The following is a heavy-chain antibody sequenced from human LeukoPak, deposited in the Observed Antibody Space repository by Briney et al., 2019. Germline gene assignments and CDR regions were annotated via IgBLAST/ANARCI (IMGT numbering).Heavy chain of an antibody. CDR2: VNHSGST. D-gene: IGHD3-3*01. Sequence: SETLSLTCAVYGGSFSGYYWSWIRQPPGRGLEWIGEVNHSGSTNYNPSLKSRVTISADTSKNQFSLKLSSVTAADTAMYYCARRGRITVFGVVDSYYFDYWGQGTLVTVSS. V-gene: IGHV4-34*01. CDR1: GGSFSGYY. J-gene: IGHJ4*02. CDR3: ARRGRITVFGVVDSYYFDY.